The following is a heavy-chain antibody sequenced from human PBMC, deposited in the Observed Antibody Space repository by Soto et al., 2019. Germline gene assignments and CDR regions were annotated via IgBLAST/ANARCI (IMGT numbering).Heavy chain of an antibody. CDR1: GFTFSSYS. Sequence: GGSLRLSCAASGFTFSSYSMNWVRQAPGKGLEWVSYISSSSSTIYYADSVKGRFTISRDNAKNSLYLQMNSLRAEDTAVYYCARDYYDYIWGSYRPDAFDIWGQGTMVTVSS. V-gene: IGHV3-48*01. CDR2: ISSSSSTI. J-gene: IGHJ3*02. D-gene: IGHD3-16*02. CDR3: ARDYYDYIWGSYRPDAFDI.